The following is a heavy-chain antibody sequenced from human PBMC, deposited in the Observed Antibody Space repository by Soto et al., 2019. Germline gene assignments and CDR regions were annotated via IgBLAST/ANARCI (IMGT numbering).Heavy chain of an antibody. D-gene: IGHD1-26*01. CDR2: IYYSGST. J-gene: IGHJ6*02. V-gene: IGHV4-31*03. CDR1: GGSISSGGYY. CDR3: ARDDQRHLWVMAV. Sequence: PSETLSLTCTVSGGSISSGGYYWSWIRQHPGKGLEWIGYIYYSGSTYYNPSLRSRITISVDTSRNQFSLKLSSVTAADTAVYYCARDDQRHLWVMAVSGQGSTVT.